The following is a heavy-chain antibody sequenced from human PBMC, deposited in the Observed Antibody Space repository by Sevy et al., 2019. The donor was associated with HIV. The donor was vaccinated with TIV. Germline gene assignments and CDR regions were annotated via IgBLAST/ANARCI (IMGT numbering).Heavy chain of an antibody. CDR1: GFTFSTSW. Sequence: GGSLRLSCAASGFTFSTSWMHWVRQALGKGLEWVANINQDASEIYYVDSVKGRFTISRDNAKNSLYLQMNSLRVEDTAVYSCAGPRFDPWGQGTLVTVSS. CDR3: AGPRFDP. J-gene: IGHJ5*02. V-gene: IGHV3-7*01. CDR2: INQDASEI.